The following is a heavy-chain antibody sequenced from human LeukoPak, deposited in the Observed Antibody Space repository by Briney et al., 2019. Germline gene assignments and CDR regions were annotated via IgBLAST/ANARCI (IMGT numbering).Heavy chain of an antibody. D-gene: IGHD5-18*01. CDR2: ISGSGGST. J-gene: IGHJ4*02. CDR1: VFTFSSYA. CDR3: AKVLGYSYGPDDY. Sequence: GGSLRLSCAASVFTFSSYAMSWVRQAPGKGLEWVSAISGSGGSTYYADSVKGRFTISRDNSKNTLYLQMNSLRAEDAAVYYCAKVLGYSYGPDDYWGQGALVTVSS. V-gene: IGHV3-23*01.